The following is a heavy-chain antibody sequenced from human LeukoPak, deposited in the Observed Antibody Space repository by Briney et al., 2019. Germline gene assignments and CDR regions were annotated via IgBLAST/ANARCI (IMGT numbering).Heavy chain of an antibody. CDR3: AATPCSGGSCYGYYFDY. V-gene: IGHV1-69*05. J-gene: IGHJ4*02. CDR1: GGTFSSYA. D-gene: IGHD2-15*01. CDR2: IIPIFGTA. Sequence: ASVKLSCKASGGTFSSYAISWVRQAPGQGLEWMGGIIPIFGTANYAQKFQGRVTITTDESTSTAYMELSSLRSEDTAVYYCAATPCSGGSCYGYYFDYWGQGTLVTVSS.